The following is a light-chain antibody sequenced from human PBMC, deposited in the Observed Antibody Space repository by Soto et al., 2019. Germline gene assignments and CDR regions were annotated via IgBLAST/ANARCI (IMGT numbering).Light chain of an antibody. J-gene: IGKJ4*01. V-gene: IGKV1-39*01. CDR2: AAS. CDR1: QSITTY. CDR3: QQSYSTLLT. Sequence: DIQMTQSPSSLSASVGDRVTITCRASQSITTYLNWFQQKPGKAPNLLIYAASSLHSGVPSRFSGSGSGTDFTLTISSLQPEDSATYFCQQSYSTLLTFGGGTKVEIK.